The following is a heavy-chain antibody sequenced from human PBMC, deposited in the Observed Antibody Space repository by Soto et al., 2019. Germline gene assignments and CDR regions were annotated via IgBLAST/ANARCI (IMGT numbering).Heavy chain of an antibody. V-gene: IGHV3-30-3*01. Sequence: QVQLEESGGGVVQPGRSLRLSCAASGITFISYGMHWVRQAPGKGLEWVAIISYDGTKKYYADSVKGRFTISRDNSKNTLYLQMNSLRADDTAVYYCARDKTGSATYLRYWGQGTLVTVSS. J-gene: IGHJ4*02. CDR2: ISYDGTKK. D-gene: IGHD3-10*01. CDR3: ARDKTGSATYLRY. CDR1: GITFISYG.